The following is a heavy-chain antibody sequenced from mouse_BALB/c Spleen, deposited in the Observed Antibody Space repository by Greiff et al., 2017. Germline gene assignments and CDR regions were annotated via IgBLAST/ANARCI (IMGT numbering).Heavy chain of an antibody. CDR3: ARSRYEGYYAMDY. J-gene: IGHJ4*01. Sequence: VQVVESGPGLVQPSQSLSITCTVSGFSLTSYGVHWVRQSPGKGLEWLGVIWSGGSTDYNAAFISRLSISKDNSKSQVFFKMNSLQANDTAIYYCARSRYEGYYAMDYWGQGTSVTVSS. CDR1: GFSLTSYG. V-gene: IGHV2-2*02. D-gene: IGHD2-14*01. CDR2: IWSGGST.